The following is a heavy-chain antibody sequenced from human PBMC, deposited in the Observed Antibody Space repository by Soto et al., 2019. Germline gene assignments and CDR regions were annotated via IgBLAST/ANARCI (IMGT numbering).Heavy chain of an antibody. V-gene: IGHV3-23*01. CDR3: AKDATIVVVPAAMELDY. D-gene: IGHD2-2*01. CDR1: GFTFSSYA. CDR2: ISGSGGST. Sequence: GGSLILSCAASGFTFSSYAMSWVRQAPGKGLEWVSAISGSGGSTYYADSVKGRFTISRDNSKNTLYLQMNSLRAEDTAVYYCAKDATIVVVPAAMELDYWGQGTLVTVSS. J-gene: IGHJ4*02.